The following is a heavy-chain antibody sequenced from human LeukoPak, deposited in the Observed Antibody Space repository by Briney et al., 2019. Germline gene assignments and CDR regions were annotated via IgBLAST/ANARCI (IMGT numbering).Heavy chain of an antibody. CDR3: AKIRDNYGDYISDY. CDR2: ISGSDGRT. V-gene: IGHV3-23*01. D-gene: IGHD4-17*01. Sequence: GGSLRLSCAASGFTFSTYAMNWVRQAPGKGLEWVSAISGSDGRTYYADSVKGRFTISRDNSKNALYMQMNSLRAEDTAVYYCAKIRDNYGDYISDYWGQGTLVTVSS. J-gene: IGHJ4*02. CDR1: GFTFSTYA.